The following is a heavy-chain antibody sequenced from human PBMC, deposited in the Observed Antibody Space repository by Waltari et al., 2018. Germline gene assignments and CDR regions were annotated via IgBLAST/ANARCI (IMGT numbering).Heavy chain of an antibody. D-gene: IGHD1-26*01. CDR2: MNPNSGNT. CDR1: GYTFTSSD. J-gene: IGHJ3*02. CDR3: AREDSGSYFDAFDI. Sequence: QVQLVQSGAEVKKPRASVTVSCKASGYTFTSSDINGVRQATGQGLEWMGWMNPNSGNTGYAQKFQGRVTMTRNTSISTAYMELSSLRSEDTAVYYCAREDSGSYFDAFDIWGQGTMVTVSS. V-gene: IGHV1-8*01.